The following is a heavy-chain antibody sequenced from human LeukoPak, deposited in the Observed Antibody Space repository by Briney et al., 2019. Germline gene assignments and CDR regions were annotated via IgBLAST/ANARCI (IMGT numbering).Heavy chain of an antibody. D-gene: IGHD1-7*01. J-gene: IGHJ5*01. CDR2: INPYSGGT. V-gene: IGHV1-2*02. CDR1: GYTFTGYY. CDR3: MKDSASWGSLNYFDP. Sequence: ASVKVSCKAYGYTFTGYYIHWVRRAPGQGFEWMGWINPYSGGTKFAQKFQGRVSMTRDTSINTAYMELTRLSSDESAVYYCMKDSASWGSLNYFDPWGQGTLVTVSS.